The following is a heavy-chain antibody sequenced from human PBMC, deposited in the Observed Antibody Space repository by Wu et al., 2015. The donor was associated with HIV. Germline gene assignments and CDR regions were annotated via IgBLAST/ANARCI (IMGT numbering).Heavy chain of an antibody. CDR2: VIPIYGTT. J-gene: IGHJ5*02. CDR3: ARDGSLSALENWLDP. CDR1: GDTFNNYA. V-gene: IGHV1-69*13. Sequence: QVQLLQSGAEVRKPGSSVTVSCKASGDTFNNYAINWVRQAPGQGLEWVGRVIPIYGTTNYAPKLQGRVTITAEESMSTAYMEFKSLRSNDTAVYYCARDGSLSALENWLDPWGQGTLVIVSS. D-gene: IGHD1-1*01.